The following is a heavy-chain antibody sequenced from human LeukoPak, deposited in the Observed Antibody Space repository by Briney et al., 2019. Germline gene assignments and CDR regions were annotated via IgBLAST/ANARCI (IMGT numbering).Heavy chain of an antibody. CDR1: GGPFTDYY. CDR3: ASITARPFDY. D-gene: IGHD6-6*01. CDR2: INHSGSA. J-gene: IGHJ4*02. V-gene: IGHV4-34*01. Sequence: PSDTLSLTCTVSGGPFTDYYGSWIRHPTGKGLEWIGEINHSGSANYNPSLKSRVTMSLDTYRNQFSLKLNSVTAADTAVYYCASITARPFDYWGQGTLVTVSS.